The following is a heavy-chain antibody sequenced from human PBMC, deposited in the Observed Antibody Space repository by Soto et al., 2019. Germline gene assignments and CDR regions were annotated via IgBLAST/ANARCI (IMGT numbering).Heavy chain of an antibody. D-gene: IGHD1-26*01. Sequence: QITLKESGPTLVKPTQTLTVTCTFSGFSLSTSGAGVGWIRQSPGKAPEWLALISWKDEKRYNPGLKSRLTLPKETSKNQVVLTMTDLDPVDTATYFCAHRYGGNYYRWYFDSWGQGTLVTVSS. CDR1: GFSLSTSGAG. J-gene: IGHJ4*02. CDR3: AHRYGGNYYRWYFDS. CDR2: ISWKDEK. V-gene: IGHV2-5*01.